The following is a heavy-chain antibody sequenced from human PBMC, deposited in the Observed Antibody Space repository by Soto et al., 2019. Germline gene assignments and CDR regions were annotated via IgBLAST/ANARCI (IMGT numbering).Heavy chain of an antibody. D-gene: IGHD2-15*01. CDR1: GASINNYY. CDR3: ARGYCSGVICYLYYFDY. J-gene: IGHJ4*02. V-gene: IGHV4-59*01. CDR2: ISYIGST. Sequence: QVQLQESGPGLVKPSETLSLNCTVSGASINNYYWNWIRQPPGKGLEWIGYISYIGSTNYNPSLESRVTISVDTSKNQFSLRLSSVTAADTAVYFCARGYCSGVICYLYYFDYWGQGTLVTVSS.